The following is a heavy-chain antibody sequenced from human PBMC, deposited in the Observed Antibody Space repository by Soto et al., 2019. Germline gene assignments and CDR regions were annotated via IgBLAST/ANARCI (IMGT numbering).Heavy chain of an antibody. CDR3: TRNER. J-gene: IGHJ4*02. CDR2: INQDGSVK. CDR1: GITISSYW. Sequence: PGASLRLSCAAPGITISSYWMSWFRQAPGKGLEWVANINQDGSVKYYVDSVKGRFTISRDNAKSSLYLQMNGLRAEDTAVYYCTRNERWGQGT. D-gene: IGHD1-1*01. V-gene: IGHV3-7*01.